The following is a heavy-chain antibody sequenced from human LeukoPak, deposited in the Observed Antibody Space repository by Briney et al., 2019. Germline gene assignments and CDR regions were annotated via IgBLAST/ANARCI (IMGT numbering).Heavy chain of an antibody. CDR3: ARAGGSGSYFDY. J-gene: IGHJ4*02. V-gene: IGHV3-48*03. CDR2: ISSSGSTI. Sequence: GGSLRLSCAASGFTFSSYEMNWVRQAPGKGLEWVSYISSSGSTIYYADSVKGRFTISRDNAKNSLYLQMNSLRAEDTAVYYCARAGGSGSYFDYWGQGTLVTVSS. D-gene: IGHD3-10*01. CDR1: GFTFSSYE.